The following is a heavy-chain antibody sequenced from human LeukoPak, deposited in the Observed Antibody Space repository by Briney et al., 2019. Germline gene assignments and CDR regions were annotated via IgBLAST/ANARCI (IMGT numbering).Heavy chain of an antibody. CDR3: ARRYCANGVCYRSGFDI. J-gene: IGHJ3*02. Sequence: SETLSLTCTVSGGSINSNSYYWGWIRQPPGKGLDWIGSIYYSGSTYYNPSLKSRVTISVDTSKNQFSLKLNSVTAADTAVYYCARRYCANGVCYRSGFDIWGQGTMVTVSS. V-gene: IGHV4-39*07. CDR2: IYYSGST. D-gene: IGHD2-8*01. CDR1: GGSINSNSYY.